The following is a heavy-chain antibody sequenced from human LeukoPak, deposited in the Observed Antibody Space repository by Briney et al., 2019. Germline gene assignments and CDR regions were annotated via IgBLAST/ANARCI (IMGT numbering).Heavy chain of an antibody. J-gene: IGHJ4*02. D-gene: IGHD6-19*01. CDR2: IYNSGST. CDR3: ARGPGYSSGWYDY. CDR1: GVSISNFY. Sequence: SETLSLTCTVYGVSISNFYWSWIRQSAGKGLEWIGRIYNSGSTKYNPSLKSRVTISLDKSKNQFSLKLSSVTAADTAVYYCARGPGYSSGWYDYWGQGTLVTVSS. V-gene: IGHV4-4*07.